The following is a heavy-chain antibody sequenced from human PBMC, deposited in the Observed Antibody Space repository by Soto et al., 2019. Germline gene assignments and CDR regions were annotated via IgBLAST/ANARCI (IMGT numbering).Heavy chain of an antibody. J-gene: IGHJ4*02. V-gene: IGHV2-5*02. D-gene: IGHD4-17*01. CDR1: GFSLSTSRVA. Sequence: SGPTLVNPTQTLTLTCAFSGFSLSTSRVAVGWIRQPPGKALEWLAHIYWDDDKRYCPSLESRLTITKDTSKNQVVLTMTNMNPLDTATYLCAHRTVEKPFDYWGQGTPVTVSS. CDR3: AHRTVEKPFDY. CDR2: IYWDDDK.